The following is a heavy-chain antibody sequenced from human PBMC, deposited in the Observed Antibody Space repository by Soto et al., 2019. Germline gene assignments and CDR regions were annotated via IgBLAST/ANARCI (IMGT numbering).Heavy chain of an antibody. CDR2: IHSDGSST. CDR3: ARGDVGAFYL. J-gene: IGHJ3*01. Sequence: EVQLVESGGGLVQPGGSLRLSCVASDFTFSYYWMHWVRKVPGKGLVWVSRIHSDGSSTTYADSVKGRFTISRDNAKNTLYLQMASLRVEDTAVYYCARGDVGAFYLWGQGTMVTVSS. V-gene: IGHV3-74*03. D-gene: IGHD1-26*01. CDR1: DFTFSYYW.